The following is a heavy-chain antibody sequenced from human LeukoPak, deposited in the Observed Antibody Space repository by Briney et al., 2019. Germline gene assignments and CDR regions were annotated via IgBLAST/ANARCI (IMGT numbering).Heavy chain of an antibody. Sequence: GGSLRLSCVVSGFNFDNFAMHWVRQPLGKGLEWVAVISHDGRTKYYADSMKGRITISRDNSKNTLFLQMNNLRSEDTAVYFCARPSPPGDGYNPPDHWGQGALVTVSS. CDR3: ARPSPPGDGYNPPDH. D-gene: IGHD5-24*01. CDR2: ISHDGRTK. V-gene: IGHV3-30*04. CDR1: GFNFDNFA. J-gene: IGHJ4*02.